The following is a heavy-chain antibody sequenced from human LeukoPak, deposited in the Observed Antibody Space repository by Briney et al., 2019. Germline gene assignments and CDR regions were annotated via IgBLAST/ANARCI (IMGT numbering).Heavy chain of an antibody. CDR1: GFNFTNYN. Sequence: PGGSLRLSCAASGFNFTNYNMNWVRQGPGKGLEWVSSIHSSSGSIYYADSLKGRFTISRDNAKNSLYLQMNSLRAEDTAVYYCARDLAWDAFDIWGQGTMVTVSS. CDR2: IHSSSGSI. V-gene: IGHV3-21*01. CDR3: ARDLAWDAFDI. J-gene: IGHJ3*02.